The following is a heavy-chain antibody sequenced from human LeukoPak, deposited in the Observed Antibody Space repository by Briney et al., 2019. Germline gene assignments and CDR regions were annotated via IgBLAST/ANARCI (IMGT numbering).Heavy chain of an antibody. D-gene: IGHD6-13*01. CDR2: ISAYNGNT. CDR3: ARESQGGSSWSQYFQH. V-gene: IGHV1-18*01. J-gene: IGHJ1*01. Sequence: ASVKVSCKASGYTFTSYGISWVRQAPGQGLEWMGWISAYNGNTNYAQKFQGRVTITADESTSTAYMELSSLRSEDTAVYYCARESQGGSSWSQYFQHWGQGTLVTVSS. CDR1: GYTFTSYG.